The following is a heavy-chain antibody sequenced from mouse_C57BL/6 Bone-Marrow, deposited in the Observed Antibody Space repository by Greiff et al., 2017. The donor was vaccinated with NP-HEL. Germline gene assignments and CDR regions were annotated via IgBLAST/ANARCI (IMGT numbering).Heavy chain of an antibody. CDR3: VREGDGYDRAYYAMDY. CDR2: IRSKSSNYAT. J-gene: IGHJ4*01. CDR1: GFTFNTYA. V-gene: IGHV10-3*01. Sequence: EVKVVESGGGLVQPKGSLKLSCAASGFTFNTYAMHWVRQAPGKGLEWVARIRSKSSNYATYYADSVKDRFTISGDDSQSMLYLQMNNLKTEDTAMYYCVREGDGYDRAYYAMDYWGQGTSVTVSS. D-gene: IGHD2-2*01.